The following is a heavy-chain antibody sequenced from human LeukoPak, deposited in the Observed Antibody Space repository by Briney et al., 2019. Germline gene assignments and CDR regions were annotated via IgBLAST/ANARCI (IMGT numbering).Heavy chain of an antibody. CDR3: ARDKTTIFGVVRHYFDY. J-gene: IGHJ4*02. CDR1: GFTFSNYW. D-gene: IGHD3-3*01. CDR2: IEQDGSEK. V-gene: IGHV3-7*01. Sequence: GGSLRLSCVASGFTFSNYWMSWVRQAPGKGLEWVANIEQDGSEKYYVDSVKGRFTISRDNAKNSLYLQMNSLRVEDTAVYYCARDKTTIFGVVRHYFDYWGQGTLVTVSS.